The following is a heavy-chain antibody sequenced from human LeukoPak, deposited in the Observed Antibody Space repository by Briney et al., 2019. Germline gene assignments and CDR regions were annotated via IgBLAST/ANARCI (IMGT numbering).Heavy chain of an antibody. CDR2: IYHSGST. V-gene: IGHV4-38-2*01. Sequence: PSETLSLTCAVSGYSISSGYYWGWIRQPPGKGLEWIGSIYHSGSTYYNPSLKSRVTISVGTSKNQFSLKLSSVTAADTAVYYCARPYRAVGNWFDPWGQGTLVTVSS. J-gene: IGHJ5*02. CDR3: ARPYRAVGNWFDP. CDR1: GYSISSGYY. D-gene: IGHD6-19*01.